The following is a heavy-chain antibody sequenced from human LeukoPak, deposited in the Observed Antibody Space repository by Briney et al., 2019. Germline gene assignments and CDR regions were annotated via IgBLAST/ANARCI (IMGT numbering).Heavy chain of an antibody. V-gene: IGHV3-48*01. CDR2: ISSSSSTI. Sequence: PGGSLRLSCAASGFTFSSYSMNWVRQAPGKGLEWVSSISSSSSTIYYADSVKGRFTISRDNAKNSLYLQMNSLRAEDTAVYYCARSHNWNYLDYWGQGTLVTVSS. J-gene: IGHJ4*02. CDR1: GFTFSSYS. CDR3: ARSHNWNYLDY. D-gene: IGHD1-20*01.